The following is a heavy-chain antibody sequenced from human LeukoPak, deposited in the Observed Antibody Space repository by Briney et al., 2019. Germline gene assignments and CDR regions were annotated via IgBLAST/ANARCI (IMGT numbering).Heavy chain of an antibody. CDR1: GGSITNYY. J-gene: IGHJ4*01. CDR3: ARRVSTTSSFFDY. CDR2: VYYSGSA. V-gene: IGHV4-59*01. D-gene: IGHD3-22*01. Sequence: SETLSLTSNVSGGSITNYYWGWIRQPPGKGLEWIGYVYYSGSANYNSSLQSRVTILVDTSKNQFSLRLSSVTAADTAVYYCARRVSTTSSFFDYWGHGALVTVSS.